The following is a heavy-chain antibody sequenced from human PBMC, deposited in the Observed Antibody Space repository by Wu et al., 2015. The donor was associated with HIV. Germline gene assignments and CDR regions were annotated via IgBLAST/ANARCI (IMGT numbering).Heavy chain of an antibody. CDR3: ASLIAAAGIARSGAFDI. J-gene: IGHJ3*02. D-gene: IGHD6-13*01. V-gene: IGHV1-69*05. CDR1: GGTFSSYA. Sequence: QVQLVQSGAEVKKPGSSVKVSCKASGGTFSSYAISWVRQAPGQGLEWMGGIIPIFGTANYAQKFQGRVTITTDESTSTAYMELSSLRSEDTAVYYCASLIAAAGIARSGAFDIWGQGTMVTVSS. CDR2: IIPIFGTA.